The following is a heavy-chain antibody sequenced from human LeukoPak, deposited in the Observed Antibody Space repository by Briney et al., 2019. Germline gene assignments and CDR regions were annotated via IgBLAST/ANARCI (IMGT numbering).Heavy chain of an antibody. Sequence: GGSLRLSRAASGFTFSSYSMNWVRQAPGKGLEWVSSISSSSSYIYYADSVKGRFTISRDNAKNSLYLQMNSLRAEDTAVYYCARGNLAGTYYYYMDVWGKGTTVTVSS. CDR1: GFTFSSYS. V-gene: IGHV3-21*01. D-gene: IGHD3-10*01. CDR2: ISSSSSYI. J-gene: IGHJ6*03. CDR3: ARGNLAGTYYYYMDV.